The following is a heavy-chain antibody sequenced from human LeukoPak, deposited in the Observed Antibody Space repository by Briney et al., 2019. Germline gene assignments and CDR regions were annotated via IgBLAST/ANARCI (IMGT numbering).Heavy chain of an antibody. Sequence: GGSLRLSCAASGFTFDDYAMHWVRQAPGKGLEWVSGISWNSGSIGYADSVKGGFTISRDNAKNSLYLQMNSLRAEDTALYYCAKDGDSRGLTHFDYWGQGTLVTVSS. V-gene: IGHV3-9*01. CDR3: AKDGDSRGLTHFDY. CDR1: GFTFDDYA. CDR2: ISWNSGSI. D-gene: IGHD1-20*01. J-gene: IGHJ4*02.